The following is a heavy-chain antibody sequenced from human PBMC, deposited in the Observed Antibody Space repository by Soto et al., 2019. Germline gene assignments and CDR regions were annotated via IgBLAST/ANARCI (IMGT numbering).Heavy chain of an antibody. Sequence: GGSLRLSCAASGFSFSTYGMHWVRQAPGKGLEWVAFISNDGSNKYYADSVKGRFTISRDNSKNTLYLQMNSLRAEDTAVYYCAKDKYSTVVSPGYWGQGTLVTVSS. CDR3: AKDKYSTVVSPGY. D-gene: IGHD2-15*01. CDR2: ISNDGSNK. CDR1: GFSFSTYG. V-gene: IGHV3-30*18. J-gene: IGHJ4*02.